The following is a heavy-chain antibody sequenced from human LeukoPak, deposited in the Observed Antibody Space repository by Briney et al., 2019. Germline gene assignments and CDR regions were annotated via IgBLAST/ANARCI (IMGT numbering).Heavy chain of an antibody. CDR2: IYSGGST. CDR3: ARGVGFDYGSGSYPP. J-gene: IGHJ4*02. Sequence: PGGSLRLSCAASGFTFSSYAMSWVRQAPGKGLEWVSVIYSGGSTYYADSVKGRFTISRDNSKNTLYLQMNSLRAEDTAVYYCARGVGFDYGSGSYPPWGQGTLVTVSS. V-gene: IGHV3-66*01. CDR1: GFTFSSYA. D-gene: IGHD3-10*01.